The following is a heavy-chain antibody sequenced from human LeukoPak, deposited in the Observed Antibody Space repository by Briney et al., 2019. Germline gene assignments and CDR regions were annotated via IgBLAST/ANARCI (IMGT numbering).Heavy chain of an antibody. CDR3: ARERKSSTSMDY. CDR2: INTDGSTI. J-gene: IGHJ4*02. D-gene: IGHD2-2*01. V-gene: IGHV3-74*01. Sequence: PGGSLRLSCAPSGFTFSSYWMHWVRQAPGKGLVWVSRINTDGSTITYADSVKGRFTISRDNAKNTLYLQMNSLRAEDMAVYFCARERKSSTSMDYWGQGTLVTVSS. CDR1: GFTFSSYW.